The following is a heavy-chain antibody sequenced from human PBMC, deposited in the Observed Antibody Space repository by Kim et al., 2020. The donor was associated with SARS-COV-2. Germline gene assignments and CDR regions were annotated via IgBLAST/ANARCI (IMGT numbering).Heavy chain of an antibody. V-gene: IGHV4-59*01. CDR1: GGSINNYY. Sequence: SETLSLTCTVSGGSINNYYWSWIRQPPGKGLEWIGYIYNSGSTNYNPSLKSRVTISVDTSKNQFSLKVSSVTAADTAVYYCASGYYMNVWGTGTTVTVSS. CDR2: IYNSGST. J-gene: IGHJ6*03. CDR3: ASGYYMNV.